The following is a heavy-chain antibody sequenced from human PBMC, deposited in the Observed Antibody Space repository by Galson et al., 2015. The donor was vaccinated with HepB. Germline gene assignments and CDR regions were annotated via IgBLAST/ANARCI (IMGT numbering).Heavy chain of an antibody. J-gene: IGHJ3*02. CDR2: IYYSGST. D-gene: IGHD2-21*01. Sequence: LSLTCTVSGGSISSYYWSWIRQPPGKGLEWIGYIYYSGSTNYNPSLKSRVTISVDTSKNQFSLKLSSVTAADTAVYYCARVWGCCAFDIWGQGTMVTVSS. CDR3: ARVWGCCAFDI. CDR1: GGSISSYY. V-gene: IGHV4-59*01.